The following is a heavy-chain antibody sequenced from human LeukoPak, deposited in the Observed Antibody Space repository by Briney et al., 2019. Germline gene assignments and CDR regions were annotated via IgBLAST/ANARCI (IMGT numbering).Heavy chain of an antibody. CDR1: GYTLTELS. CDR3: AKDHTYYDFWSGYSAFYYFDY. CDR2: VDPEDGET. Sequence: GASVKVSCKVSGYTLTELSMHWVQQAPGKGLEWMGLVDPEDGETIYAEKFQGRITITADTSTDTAYMELSSLRSEDTAVYYCAKDHTYYDFWSGYSAFYYFDYWGQGTLVTVSS. D-gene: IGHD3-3*01. J-gene: IGHJ4*02. V-gene: IGHV1-24*01.